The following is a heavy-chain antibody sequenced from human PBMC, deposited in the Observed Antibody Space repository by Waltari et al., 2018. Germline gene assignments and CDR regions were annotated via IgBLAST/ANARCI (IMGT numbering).Heavy chain of an antibody. J-gene: IGHJ1*01. V-gene: IGHV4-34*01. CDR2: INHSGST. D-gene: IGHD2-15*01. Sequence: QVQLQQWGAGLLKPSETLSLTCAVYGGSFSGYYWSWTRQPPGKGLEWIGEINHSGSTNYNPSLKSRVTISVDTSKNQFSLKLSSVTAADTAVYYCARGRGYCSGGSCFKYFQHWGQGTLVTVSS. CDR3: ARGRGYCSGGSCFKYFQH. CDR1: GGSFSGYY.